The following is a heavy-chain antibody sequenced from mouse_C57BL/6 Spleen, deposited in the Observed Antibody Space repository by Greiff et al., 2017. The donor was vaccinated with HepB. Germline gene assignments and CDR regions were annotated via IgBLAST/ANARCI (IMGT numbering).Heavy chain of an antibody. CDR1: GYTFTDYY. Sequence: EVQLQQSGPELVKPGASVKISCKASGYTFTDYYMNWVKQSHGKSLEWIGDINPNNGGTSYNQKFKGKATLTVDKSSSTAYMELRSLTSEDSAVYYCAKGGGPYYYGSSNYWYFDVWGTGTTVTVSS. CDR3: AKGGGPYYYGSSNYWYFDV. CDR2: INPNNGGT. V-gene: IGHV1-26*01. J-gene: IGHJ1*03. D-gene: IGHD1-1*01.